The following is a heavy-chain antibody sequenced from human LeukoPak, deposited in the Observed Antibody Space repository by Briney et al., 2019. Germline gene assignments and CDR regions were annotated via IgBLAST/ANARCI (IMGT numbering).Heavy chain of an antibody. CDR2: INPNSGGT. D-gene: IGHD2-21*02. J-gene: IGHJ4*02. CDR3: ARVAGGDWYYFDF. CDR1: GYTFTVYY. V-gene: IGHV1-2*02. Sequence: GASVKVSCKASGYTFTVYYMHWVRQAPGQGLEWMGWINPNSGGTNYAQKFQGRVTMTRDTSISTAYMELSRLGSDDTAIYYCARVAGGDWYYFDFWGQGTLVTVSS.